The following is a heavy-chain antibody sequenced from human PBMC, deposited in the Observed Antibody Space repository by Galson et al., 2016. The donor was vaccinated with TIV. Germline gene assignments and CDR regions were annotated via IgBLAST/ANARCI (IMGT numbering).Heavy chain of an antibody. D-gene: IGHD6-25*01. J-gene: IGHJ4*02. CDR1: GYIFNNFG. V-gene: IGHV1-18*01. CDR2: ISVYNGNT. CDR3: ARDTPSLLAAATMDY. Sequence: SVKVSCKASGYIFNNFGVSWVRQAPGQGLEWMAWISVYNGNTNYAQNLQGRVTLTTDTSTSTAYMELRSLRSDDAAVYYCARDTPSLLAAATMDYWGQGTTVTVSS.